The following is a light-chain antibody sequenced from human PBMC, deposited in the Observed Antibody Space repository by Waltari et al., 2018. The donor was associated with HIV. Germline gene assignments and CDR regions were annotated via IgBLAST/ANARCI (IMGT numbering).Light chain of an antibody. Sequence: DIQMTQSPSSLSASVGDRVTITCQASQDISHYLNWYQQKPGKAPKLLSYDASNLETGVPSRFSGSGSGTDSTFTISSLQPEDIATYYCQQYDNLLAITFGQGTRLEIK. CDR3: QQYDNLLAIT. V-gene: IGKV1-33*01. CDR1: QDISHY. J-gene: IGKJ5*01. CDR2: DAS.